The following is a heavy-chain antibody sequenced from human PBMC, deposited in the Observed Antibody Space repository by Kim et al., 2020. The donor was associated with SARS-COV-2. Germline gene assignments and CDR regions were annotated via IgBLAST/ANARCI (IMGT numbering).Heavy chain of an antibody. Sequence: KYYADSVKGRYTTSRDKSTNTLYLQMSSLRAEDTAVYYCARTPSYYYGMDVWGQGTTVTVSS. CDR3: ARTPSYYYGMDV. J-gene: IGHJ6*02. CDR2: K. V-gene: IGHV3-33*01.